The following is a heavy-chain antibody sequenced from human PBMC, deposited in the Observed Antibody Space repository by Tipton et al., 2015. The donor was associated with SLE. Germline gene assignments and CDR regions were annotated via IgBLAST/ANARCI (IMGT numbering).Heavy chain of an antibody. V-gene: IGHV3-9*01. CDR3: ARASGGLIDY. CDR1: GFTFDDYA. Sequence: SLRLSCTVSGFTFDDYAMYWVRQAPGKALEWVSGITWSGGSIGYADSVKGRFTVSRDNAKNFLFLEINSLRAEDTAFYYCARASGGLIDYWGQGTLVTVSS. CDR2: ITWSGGSI. D-gene: IGHD3-16*01. J-gene: IGHJ4*02.